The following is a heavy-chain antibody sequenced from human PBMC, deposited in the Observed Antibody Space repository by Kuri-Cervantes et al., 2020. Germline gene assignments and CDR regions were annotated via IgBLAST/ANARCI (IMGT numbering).Heavy chain of an antibody. Sequence: LSLTCAASGFTFSSYWMSWVRQAPGKGLEWVANIKQDGSEKYYVDSVKGRFAISRDNAKNSLYLQMNSLRAEDTAVYYCARERIGWELLSGMDVWGQGTTVTVSS. J-gene: IGHJ6*02. V-gene: IGHV3-7*01. CDR3: ARERIGWELLSGMDV. CDR1: GFTFSSYW. CDR2: IKQDGSEK. D-gene: IGHD1-26*01.